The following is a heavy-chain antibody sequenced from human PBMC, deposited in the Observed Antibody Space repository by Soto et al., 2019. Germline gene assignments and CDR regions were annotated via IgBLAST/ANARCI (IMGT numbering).Heavy chain of an antibody. J-gene: IGHJ4*01. V-gene: IGHV3-15*07. CDR1: GVIFSDAW. CDR2: IKSKTDGGTT. Sequence: GGSLRLSCAASGVIFSDAWINWVRQAPGKGLEWVGRIKSKTDGGTTDFAAPVKGRFAISRDDSRDAVYMEMYSLKTDDTAVYFCTTDSLFTGQLVRMDNWGHGTLVTVSS. D-gene: IGHD3-9*01. CDR3: TTDSLFTGQLVRMDN.